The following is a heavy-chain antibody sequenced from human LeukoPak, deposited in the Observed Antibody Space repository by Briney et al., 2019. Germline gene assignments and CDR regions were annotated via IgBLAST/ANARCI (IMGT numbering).Heavy chain of an antibody. Sequence: GGSLRLSCAASGFTFSDYYMNWIRQAPGKGLEYIAYISQSGADVSYADSVKGRFTVSRDNAENSVFLQMNSLTAGDTAVYYCASVARLLADWGQGTLVTVSS. J-gene: IGHJ4*02. V-gene: IGHV3-11*01. D-gene: IGHD3-9*01. CDR3: ASVARLLAD. CDR2: ISQSGADV. CDR1: GFTFSDYY.